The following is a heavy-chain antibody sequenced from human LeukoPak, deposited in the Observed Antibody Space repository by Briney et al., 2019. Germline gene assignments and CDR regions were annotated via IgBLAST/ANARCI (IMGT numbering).Heavy chain of an antibody. CDR3: ARGGISGYVTS. V-gene: IGHV1-8*01. CDR1: GYTFTSYD. Sequence: ASVKVSCKASGYTFTSYDINWVRQATGQGLEWMGWMNPNSGNPGYAQKFQGRVTMTRNSSICTAYMEPSSLRSEDTAVYYCARGGISGYVTSWGQGTLVTVSS. D-gene: IGHD5-12*01. CDR2: MNPNSGNP. J-gene: IGHJ4*02.